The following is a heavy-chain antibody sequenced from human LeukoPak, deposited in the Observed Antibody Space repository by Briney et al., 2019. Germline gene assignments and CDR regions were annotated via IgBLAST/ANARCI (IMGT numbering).Heavy chain of an antibody. CDR1: GGSISSSSYY. V-gene: IGHV4-39*01. J-gene: IGHJ5*02. CDR3: ARNYSNARDLGYAWERRDNWFDP. Sequence: PSETLSLTCTVSGGSISSSSYYWAWIRQPPGKGLEWIGSIYYSGSTHYNPSLKSRVTISVDTSKNQFSLKLSSLTAADTALYYCARNYSNARDLGYAWERRDNWFDPWGQGTLVTVSS. D-gene: IGHD4-11*01. CDR2: IYYSGST.